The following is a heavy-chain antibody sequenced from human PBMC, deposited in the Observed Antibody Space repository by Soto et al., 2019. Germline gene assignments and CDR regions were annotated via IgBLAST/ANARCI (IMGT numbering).Heavy chain of an antibody. CDR3: AREGGYVAY. Sequence: SETLYLTCTVSGGTIRSSSHYWGWIRQSPGTGLEWIGSIDESGDSYYNPSLKSRVTIFVDTSKNQFSLKLISVTGADSAIYYCAREGGYVAYWGQGTLVTAPQ. D-gene: IGHD1-1*01. V-gene: IGHV4-39*02. CDR1: GGTIRSSSHY. CDR2: IDESGDS. J-gene: IGHJ4*02.